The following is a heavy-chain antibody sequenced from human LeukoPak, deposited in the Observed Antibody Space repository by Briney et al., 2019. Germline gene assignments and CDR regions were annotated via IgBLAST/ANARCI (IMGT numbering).Heavy chain of an antibody. CDR2: ITGSGDRT. V-gene: IGHV3-23*01. CDR1: GFTFSSYA. Sequence: GGSLRLSCAASGFTFSSYAINWVRQAPGKGLEWVSSITGSGDRTYYTDSVRGRFTISRDNSRNTLYLQMNSLRAEDTALYFCATEGSLSLDFWGQGTLVTVSS. J-gene: IGHJ4*02. CDR3: ATEGSLSLDF.